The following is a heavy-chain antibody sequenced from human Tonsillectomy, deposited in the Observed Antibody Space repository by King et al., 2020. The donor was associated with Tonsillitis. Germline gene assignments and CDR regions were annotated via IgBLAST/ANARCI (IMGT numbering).Heavy chain of an antibody. CDR1: GFTFSSYG. V-gene: IGHV3-30*02. Sequence: VQLVESGGGVVQPGGSLRLSCAASGFTFSSYGMHWVRQAPGKGLEWVAFIRYDGSNKYYADSVKGRFTISRDNSKNTLYLQMNSLRAEETAVYYCAKEWLPGDRDYYYYGMDVWGQGTTVTVSS. CDR3: AKEWLPGDRDYYYYGMDV. J-gene: IGHJ6*02. D-gene: IGHD2-21*01. CDR2: IRYDGSNK.